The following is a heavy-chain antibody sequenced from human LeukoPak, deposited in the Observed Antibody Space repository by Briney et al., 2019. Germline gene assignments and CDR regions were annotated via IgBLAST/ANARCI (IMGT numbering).Heavy chain of an antibody. D-gene: IGHD6-19*01. V-gene: IGHV3-30-3*01. CDR1: GFTFGSYA. J-gene: IGHJ6*02. CDR3: ARGKKQWLVRLGTDYYYGMDV. Sequence: GGSLRLSCAASGFTFGSYAMHWVRQAPGKGLEWVAVISHEGSNKYNADSVKGRFTISRDNSKNTLYLQMSSLRSEDTAVYYCARGKKQWLVRLGTDYYYGMDVWGQGTTVTVSS. CDR2: ISHEGSNK.